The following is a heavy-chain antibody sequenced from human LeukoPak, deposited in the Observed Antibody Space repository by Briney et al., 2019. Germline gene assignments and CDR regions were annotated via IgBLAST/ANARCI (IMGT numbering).Heavy chain of an antibody. CDR2: IYHSGST. CDR1: GYSISSGYY. CDR3: ARVALYYYYYMDV. V-gene: IGHV4-38-2*02. J-gene: IGHJ6*03. Sequence: SETLSLTCTVSGYSISSGYYWGWIRQPPGKGLEWIGSIYHSGSTYYNPSLKSRVTISVDTSKNQFSLKLSSVTAADTAVYYCARVALYYYYYMDVWGKGTTVTVSS.